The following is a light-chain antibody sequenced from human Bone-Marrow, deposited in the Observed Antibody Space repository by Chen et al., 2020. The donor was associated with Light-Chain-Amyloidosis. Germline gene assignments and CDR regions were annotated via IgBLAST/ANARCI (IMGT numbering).Light chain of an antibody. J-gene: IGLJ3*02. V-gene: IGLV3-21*02. Sequence: SYVLTQPSSVSVAPGQTATIACGGNNIGSTSVHWYQQTPGQAPLLVVYDDSVRPSGIPERLSGSNAGNTATLTISRVEAGDEADYYCQVWDRGSDRPVFGGGTKLTVL. CDR2: DDS. CDR1: NIGSTS. CDR3: QVWDRGSDRPV.